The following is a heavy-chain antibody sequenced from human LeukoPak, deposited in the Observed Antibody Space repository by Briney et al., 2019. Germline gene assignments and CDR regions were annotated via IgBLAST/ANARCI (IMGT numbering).Heavy chain of an antibody. V-gene: IGHV3-33*06. J-gene: IGHJ4*02. CDR3: AKDPRLTYYYDSSGYFFGY. Sequence: GGSLRLSCAASGFTFSSYGMHWVRQAPGKGLEWVAVIWYDGSNKYYADSVKGRFTISRDNSKNTLYLQMNSLRAEDTAVYYCAKDPRLTYYYDSSGYFFGYWGQGTLVTVSS. CDR2: IWYDGSNK. CDR1: GFTFSSYG. D-gene: IGHD3-22*01.